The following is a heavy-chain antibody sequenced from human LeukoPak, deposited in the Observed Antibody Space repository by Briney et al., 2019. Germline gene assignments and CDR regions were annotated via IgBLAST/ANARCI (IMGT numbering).Heavy chain of an antibody. CDR1: GYTFTAYH. D-gene: IGHD6-13*01. CDR2: INLNSGVT. Sequence: ASVKVSCKASGYTFTAYHFHRVRLAHGQGLEWMGWINLNSGVTRYAQKFQDRVTMTRDTSITTAYMELSRLRSDDTAVYYCARDGTAATGIAMDVWGQGTTVTVSS. CDR3: ARDGTAATGIAMDV. J-gene: IGHJ6*02. V-gene: IGHV1-2*02.